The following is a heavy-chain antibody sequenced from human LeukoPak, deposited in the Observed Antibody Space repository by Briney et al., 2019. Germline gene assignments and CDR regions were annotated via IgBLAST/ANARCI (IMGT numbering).Heavy chain of an antibody. CDR3: ARAGRSGYDSMPDY. CDR2: IYYSGST. J-gene: IGHJ4*02. V-gene: IGHV4-59*01. Sequence: PSETLSLTCTVSGGSISGYYWSWIRQPPGKGLEWIGYIYYSGSTNYNPSLKSRVTISVDTSKNQFSLKLSSVTAADTAVYYCARAGRSGYDSMPDYWGQGTLVTVSS. D-gene: IGHD3-22*01. CDR1: GGSISGYY.